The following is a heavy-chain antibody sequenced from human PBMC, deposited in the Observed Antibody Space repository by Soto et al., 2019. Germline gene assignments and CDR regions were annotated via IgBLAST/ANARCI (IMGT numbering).Heavy chain of an antibody. CDR3: ARESGSADYDILPGYHTYYYYGMDV. CDR2: ISSSGSTI. Sequence: GGSLRLSCAASGFTFSSYEMNWVRQAPGKGLEWVSYISSSGSTIYYADSVKGRFTISRDNAKNSLYLQMNSLRAEDTAVYYCARESGSADYDILPGYHTYYYYGMDVWGQGTTVTVSS. CDR1: GFTFSSYE. V-gene: IGHV3-48*03. J-gene: IGHJ6*01. D-gene: IGHD3-9*01.